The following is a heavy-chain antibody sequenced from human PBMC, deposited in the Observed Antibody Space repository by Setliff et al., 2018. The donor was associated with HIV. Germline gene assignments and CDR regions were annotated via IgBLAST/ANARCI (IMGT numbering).Heavy chain of an antibody. V-gene: IGHV4-34*01. CDR3: ARGFKNEYEFSGYMDV. Sequence: PGGSLRLSWAASGFTVTTYWMSWIRQPPGKGLEWIGEIHPSGSTRYSPSLDRRVTISRDTSKRQVFLKVPFVDAADTAVYFCARGFKNEYEFSGYMDVWGNGTMVTVSS. CDR2: IHPSGST. J-gene: IGHJ6*03. D-gene: IGHD2-15*01. CDR1: GFTVTTYW.